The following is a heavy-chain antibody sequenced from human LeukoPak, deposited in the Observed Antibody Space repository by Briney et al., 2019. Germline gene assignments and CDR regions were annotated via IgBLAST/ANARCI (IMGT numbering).Heavy chain of an antibody. D-gene: IGHD3-10*01. CDR1: GGSISSSSYY. V-gene: IGHV4-39*01. CDR3: ARSTRSWFDP. CDR2: MYYSGST. J-gene: IGHJ5*02. Sequence: SETLSLTCTVSGGSISSSSYYWGWIRQPPGKGLEWIGSMYYSGSTYYNPSLKSRVTISGDTSKNQFSLKLSSVTAADTAVYYCARSTRSWFDPWGQGTLVTVSP.